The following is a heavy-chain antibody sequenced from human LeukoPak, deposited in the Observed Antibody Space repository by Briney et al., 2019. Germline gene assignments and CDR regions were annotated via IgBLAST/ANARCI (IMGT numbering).Heavy chain of an antibody. J-gene: IGHJ4*02. Sequence: SVKVSCKASGGTFSSYAISWVRQAPGQGLEWMGRIIPIFGTANYAQKFQGRVTITTDESTSTAYMELSSLRSEDTAVYYCARGRGSPKYYFDYWGQGTLVTASS. CDR2: IIPIFGTA. V-gene: IGHV1-69*05. D-gene: IGHD1-26*01. CDR1: GGTFSSYA. CDR3: ARGRGSPKYYFDY.